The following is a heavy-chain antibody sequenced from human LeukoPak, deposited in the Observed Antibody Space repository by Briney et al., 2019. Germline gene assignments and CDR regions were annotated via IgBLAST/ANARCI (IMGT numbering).Heavy chain of an antibody. D-gene: IGHD3/OR15-3a*01. Sequence: SETLSLTCTVSGGSISSGGYYWSWIRQHPGKGLEWIGYIYYSGSTYYNPSLKSRVTISVDTSKNQFSLELSSVTAADTAVYYCARSPVDYPTYWGQGTLVTVSS. CDR2: IYYSGST. J-gene: IGHJ4*02. CDR1: GGSISSGGYY. CDR3: ARSPVDYPTY. V-gene: IGHV4-31*03.